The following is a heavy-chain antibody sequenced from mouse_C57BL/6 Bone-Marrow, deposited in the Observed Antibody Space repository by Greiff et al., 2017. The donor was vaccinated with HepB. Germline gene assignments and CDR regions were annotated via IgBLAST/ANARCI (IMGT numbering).Heavy chain of an antibody. CDR1: GYTFTDYY. V-gene: IGHV1-76*01. D-gene: IGHD2-4*01. CDR3: AREGLRRGSYAMDY. Sequence: VQRVESGAELVRPGASVKLSCKASGYTFTDYYINWVKQRPGQGLEWIARIYPGSGNTYYNEKFKGKATLTAEKSSSTAYMQLSSLTSEDSAVYFCAREGLRRGSYAMDYWGQGTSVTVSS. J-gene: IGHJ4*01. CDR2: IYPGSGNT.